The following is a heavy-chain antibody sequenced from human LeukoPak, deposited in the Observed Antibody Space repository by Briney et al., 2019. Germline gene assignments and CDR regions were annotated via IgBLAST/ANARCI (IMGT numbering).Heavy chain of an antibody. V-gene: IGHV3-15*01. CDR2: IKSKTDGGTT. Sequence: KTGGSLRLSCAASGFTFSNAWMSWVRQAPGKGLEWVGRIKSKTDGGTTDYAAPVKGRFTISRDDSKNTAYLQMNSLKTEDTAVYYCTRLKYYYYYMDVWGKGTTVTVSS. J-gene: IGHJ6*03. CDR1: GFTFSNAW. D-gene: IGHD2-21*02. CDR3: TRLKYYYYYMDV.